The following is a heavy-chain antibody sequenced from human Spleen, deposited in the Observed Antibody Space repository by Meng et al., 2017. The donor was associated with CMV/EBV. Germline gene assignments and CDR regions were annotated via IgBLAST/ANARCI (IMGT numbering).Heavy chain of an antibody. Sequence: GGSLRLSCAASGFTFSSYAMHWVRQAPGKGLEWVAVISYDGSNKYYADSVKGRFTTSRDNSKNTLYLQMNSLRAEDTAVYYCARDRDGYSLPSDYWGQGTLVTVSS. D-gene: IGHD5-24*01. V-gene: IGHV3-30*04. CDR3: ARDRDGYSLPSDY. CDR2: ISYDGSNK. J-gene: IGHJ4*02. CDR1: GFTFSSYA.